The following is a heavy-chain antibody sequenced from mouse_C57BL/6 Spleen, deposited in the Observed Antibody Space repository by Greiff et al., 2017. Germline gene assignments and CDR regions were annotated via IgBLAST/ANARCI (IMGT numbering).Heavy chain of an antibody. CDR2: ISDGGSYT. Sequence: EVQRVESGGGLVKPGGSLKLSCAASGFTFSSYAMSWVRQTPEKRLEWVATISDGGSYTYYPDNVKGRFTISRDNAKNNLYLQMSHLKSEDTAMYYCTRDQGAYYSNYFDVWGTGTTVTVSS. V-gene: IGHV5-4*01. J-gene: IGHJ1*03. D-gene: IGHD2-5*01. CDR1: GFTFSSYA. CDR3: TRDQGAYYSNYFDV.